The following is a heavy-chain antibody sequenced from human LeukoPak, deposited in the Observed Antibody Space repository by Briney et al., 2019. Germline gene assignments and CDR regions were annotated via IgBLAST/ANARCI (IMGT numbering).Heavy chain of an antibody. CDR1: GYTFAAYY. CDR3: VRVGFTTSWSNFDY. J-gene: IGHJ4*02. CDR2: INPNSGGT. V-gene: IGHV1-2*02. D-gene: IGHD2-2*01. Sequence: ASVKVSCKASGYTFAAYYMHWVRQAPGQGLEWMGWINPNSGGTNYAQKFQGRVTMTSDTSISTAYMELNSLMSDDTAVYYCVRVGFTTSWSNFDYWGQGTLVTVSS.